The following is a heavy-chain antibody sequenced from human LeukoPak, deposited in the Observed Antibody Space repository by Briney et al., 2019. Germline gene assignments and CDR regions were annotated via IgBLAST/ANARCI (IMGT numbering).Heavy chain of an antibody. CDR3: AREDSYGYDY. V-gene: IGHV4-59*01. CDR2: IYYSGST. CDR1: GGSISSYY. Sequence: SETLSLTCTVSGGSISSYYWSWIRQPPGKGLEWIGDIYYSGSTNYNPSLESRVTISVDTSKNQFSLKLSSVTAADTAVYYCAREDSYGYDYWGQRTLVTVSS. J-gene: IGHJ4*02. D-gene: IGHD5-18*01.